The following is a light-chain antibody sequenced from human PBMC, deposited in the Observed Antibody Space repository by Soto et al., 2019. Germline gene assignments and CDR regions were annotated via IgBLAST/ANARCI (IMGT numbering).Light chain of an antibody. CDR3: QQFNNYPLT. CDR1: HNIINY. Sequence: IQMTTSPSSLSASVGDRVTITCRASHNIINYLNWYQQKPGKAPQLLIYVASMLESGVPSRFSGSGSGTDFTLTISSLQPEDFATYYCQQFNNYPLTFGQGTRLEIK. CDR2: VAS. J-gene: IGKJ5*01. V-gene: IGKV1D-13*01.